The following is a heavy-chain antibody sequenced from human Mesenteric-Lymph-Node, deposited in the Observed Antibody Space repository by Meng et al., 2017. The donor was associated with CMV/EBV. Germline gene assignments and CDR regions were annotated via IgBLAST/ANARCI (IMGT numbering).Heavy chain of an antibody. V-gene: IGHV1-18*01. CDR1: GYTFSSYG. CDR2: ISTYNGNT. CDR3: AKSSEMGAMAY. Sequence: ASVKVSCKTSGYTFSSYGISWVRQAPEQGLEWMGWISTYNGNTNYTQKFQDRVTMTTDTSTSTAYMELRSLRSDDTAVYNCAKSSEMGAMAYWGQGTLVTVSS. J-gene: IGHJ4*02. D-gene: IGHD1-26*01.